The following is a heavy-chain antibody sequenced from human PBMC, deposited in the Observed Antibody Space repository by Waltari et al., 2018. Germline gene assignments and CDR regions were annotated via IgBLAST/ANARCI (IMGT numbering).Heavy chain of an antibody. V-gene: IGHV4-39*07. CDR1: GGSISSSSYY. CDR3: ASVYSGGSMVQGVIFFDY. Sequence: QLQLQESGPGLVKPSETLSLTCTVSGGSISSSSYYWGWIRQPPGKGLEWIGSIYYSWITYYNPSLNSRVTISVDTSKNQFSLKLSSVTAADTAVYYCASVYSGGSMVQGVIFFDYWGQGTLVTVSS. D-gene: IGHD3-10*01. CDR2: IYYSWIT. J-gene: IGHJ4*02.